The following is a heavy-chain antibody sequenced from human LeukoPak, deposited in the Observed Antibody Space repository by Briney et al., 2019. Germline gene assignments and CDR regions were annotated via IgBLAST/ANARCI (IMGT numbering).Heavy chain of an antibody. D-gene: IGHD3-10*01. CDR2: ISAYNGNT. Sequence: GASVKVSCKASGYTFTSYGISWVRQAPGQGLEWMGWISAYNGNTNYTQKLQGRVTMTTDTSTSTAYMELRSLRSDDTAVYYCARRLALRENYYGSGSRYYYYMDVWGKGTTVTVSS. CDR1: GYTFTSYG. J-gene: IGHJ6*03. CDR3: ARRLALRENYYGSGSRYYYYMDV. V-gene: IGHV1-18*01.